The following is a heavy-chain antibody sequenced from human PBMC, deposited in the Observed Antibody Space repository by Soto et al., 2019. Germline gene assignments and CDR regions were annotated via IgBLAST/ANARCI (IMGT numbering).Heavy chain of an antibody. CDR2: FFYNKNT. Sequence: SETLSLTCTVSGASISSTSSYWGWVRQPPGKGLEWIGSFFYNKNTYYNPSLKSRVTISVDTSKMQFSLNLTSVTAADTAVYYCATAGGLGAVAADYWGQGTLVTVSS. V-gene: IGHV4-39*07. D-gene: IGHD6-19*01. J-gene: IGHJ4*02. CDR1: GASISSTSSY. CDR3: ATAGGLGAVAADY.